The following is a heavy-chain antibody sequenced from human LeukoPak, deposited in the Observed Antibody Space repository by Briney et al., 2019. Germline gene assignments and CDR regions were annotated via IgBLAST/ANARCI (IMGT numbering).Heavy chain of an antibody. CDR3: ARYQLLIHPDSYGMDV. V-gene: IGHV3-74*01. CDR1: GITFSANW. D-gene: IGHD2-2*01. Sequence: GGSLRLSCAASGITFSANWMHWVRQAPGKGLVWVARIDTDGTITNYADSVKGRFTISRDNAKNTVYLQMNSLRVEDTAVYYCARYQLLIHPDSYGMDVWGQGTTVTVSS. CDR2: IDTDGTIT. J-gene: IGHJ6*02.